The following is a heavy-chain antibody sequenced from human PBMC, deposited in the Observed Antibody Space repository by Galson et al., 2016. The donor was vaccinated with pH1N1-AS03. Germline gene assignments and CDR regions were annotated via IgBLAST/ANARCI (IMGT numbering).Heavy chain of an antibody. CDR2: FIPIFGTT. CDR3: ARNSDSLGAFDV. CDR1: GGTFDNHP. D-gene: IGHD1-7*01. J-gene: IGHJ3*01. Sequence: SCKASGGTFDNHPINWVRQAPGQGLEWMGGFIPIFGTTNYAPKYQGRVTFNTDDSTTTVYMELSNLRSEDTAVYYCARNSDSLGAFDVWGQGTLLSVSS. V-gene: IGHV1-69*05.